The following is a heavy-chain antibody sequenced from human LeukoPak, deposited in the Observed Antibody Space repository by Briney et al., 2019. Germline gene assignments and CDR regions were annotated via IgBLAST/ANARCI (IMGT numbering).Heavy chain of an antibody. V-gene: IGHV4-4*02. CDR1: GGSISSSNW. J-gene: IGHJ6*02. CDR3: ARGNSSSWYFFPTFYYYYYGMDV. CDR2: IYHSGST. D-gene: IGHD6-13*01. Sequence: SETLSLTCAVSGGSISSSNWWSWVRQPPGKGLEWIGEIYHSGSTNYNPSLKSRVTIPVDKSKNQFSLKLSSVTAADTAVYYCARGNSSSWYFFPTFYYYYYGMDVWGQGTTVTVSS.